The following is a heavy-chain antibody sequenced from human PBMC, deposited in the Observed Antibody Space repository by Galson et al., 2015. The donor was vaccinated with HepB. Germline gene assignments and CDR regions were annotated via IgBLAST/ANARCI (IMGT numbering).Heavy chain of an antibody. D-gene: IGHD4-17*01. J-gene: IGHJ4*02. CDR2: ISSSAIYA. CDR3: ARVAHSDYGDHAHFDS. V-gene: IGHV3-11*06. Sequence: SLRLSCAASGFTFGDYYMSWIRQAPGKGLEWLSYISSSAIYANYADSVKGRFTISRDNVKNSLFLQMNSLTADDTAVYYCARVAHSDYGDHAHFDSWGQGTLVSVSS. CDR1: GFTFGDYY.